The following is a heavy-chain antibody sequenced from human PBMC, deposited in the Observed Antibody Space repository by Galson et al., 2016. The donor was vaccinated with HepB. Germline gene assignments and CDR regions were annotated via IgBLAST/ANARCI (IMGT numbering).Heavy chain of an antibody. D-gene: IGHD1-26*01. CDR3: ARGLVGATVFDY. V-gene: IGHV3-53*01. J-gene: IGHJ4*02. Sequence: SLRLSCAAFGFIVNDNYMTWVRQAPGKGLEWVSLIYKDGRTSYADSVKGRITISRDNSRNTLYLQMNSLRAEDTAVYYCARGLVGATVFDYWGQGTLVTVSS. CDR2: IYKDGRT. CDR1: GFIVNDNY.